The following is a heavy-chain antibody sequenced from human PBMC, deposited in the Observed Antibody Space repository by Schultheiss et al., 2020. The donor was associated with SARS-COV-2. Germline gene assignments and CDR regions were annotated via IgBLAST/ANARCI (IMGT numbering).Heavy chain of an antibody. CDR3: AKDLHYYDSSGYSPSDY. D-gene: IGHD3-22*01. CDR1: GFTFSSYW. J-gene: IGHJ4*02. Sequence: GGSLRLSCAASGFTFSSYWMHWVRQAPGKGLVWVSRINSDGSSTSYADSVKGRFTISRDNAKNTLYLQMNSLRAEDTAVYYCAKDLHYYDSSGYSPSDYWGQGTLVTVS. V-gene: IGHV3-74*01. CDR2: INSDGSST.